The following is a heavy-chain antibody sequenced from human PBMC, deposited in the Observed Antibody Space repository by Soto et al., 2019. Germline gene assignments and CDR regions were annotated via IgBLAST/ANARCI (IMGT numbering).Heavy chain of an antibody. J-gene: IGHJ6*02. CDR2: IYYTGTT. D-gene: IGHD3-22*01. V-gene: IGHV4-59*01. CDR1: GGSISSYY. Sequence: SETLSLTCTVSGGSISSYYWSWIRQPPGKGLEWIGYIYYTGTTNYNPSLKSRVTISVDTSKNQFSLKLSSVTTADTAVYYCAREGYSSGYYYYYGMDVWGQGTTVTVSS. CDR3: AREGYSSGYYYYYGMDV.